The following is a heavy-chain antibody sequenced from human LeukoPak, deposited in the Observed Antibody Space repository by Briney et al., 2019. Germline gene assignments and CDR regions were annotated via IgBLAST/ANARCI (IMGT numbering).Heavy chain of an antibody. D-gene: IGHD3-10*01. CDR3: ARGRGYYGSGSSSRGMDV. V-gene: IGHV1-46*01. CDR2: INPSGGST. CDR1: GYTFTSYY. Sequence: ASVKVSCKASGYTFTSYYMHWVRQAPGQGLEWMGIINPSGGSTSYVQKFQGRVTMTRDTSTSTVYMELSSLRSEDTAVYYCARGRGYYGSGSSSRGMDVWGKGTTVTVSS. J-gene: IGHJ6*04.